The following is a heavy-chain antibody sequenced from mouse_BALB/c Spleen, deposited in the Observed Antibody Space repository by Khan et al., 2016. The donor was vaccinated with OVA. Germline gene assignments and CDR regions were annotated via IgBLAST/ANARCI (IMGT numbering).Heavy chain of an antibody. Sequence: QIQLVQSGAELAKPGASVKMSCKASGYTFTSYWMHWVKQRPGQGLEWIGYINPSTGYTEYNQRFKDKATLTANTSSNTSYKQLSSLTSEESAVYYCANHGSSSAWLTYWGQGTLVTVSA. CDR1: GYTFTSYW. CDR3: ANHGSSSAWLTY. D-gene: IGHD1-1*01. J-gene: IGHJ3*01. V-gene: IGHV1-7*01. CDR2: INPSTGYT.